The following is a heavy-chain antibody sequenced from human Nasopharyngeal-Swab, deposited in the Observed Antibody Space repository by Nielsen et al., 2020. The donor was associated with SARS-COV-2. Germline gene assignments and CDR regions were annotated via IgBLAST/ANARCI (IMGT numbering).Heavy chain of an antibody. J-gene: IGHJ4*02. CDR3: AKPKQYRWAPFED. D-gene: IGHD4-23*01. V-gene: IGHV3-30*18. CDR1: QFTFSHYG. Sequence: GESLKISCAASQFTFSHYGMHWVRQAPGKGLEWVAVISYDGYNKYYTDSVRGRFTISRDNSKNTLYLEMNSLRPDDTAVYDCAKPKQYRWAPFEDWGQGTLVTVSS. CDR2: ISYDGYNK.